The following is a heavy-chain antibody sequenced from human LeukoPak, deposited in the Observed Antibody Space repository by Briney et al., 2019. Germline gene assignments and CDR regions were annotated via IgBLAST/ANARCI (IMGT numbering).Heavy chain of an antibody. J-gene: IGHJ4*02. V-gene: IGHV3-53*01. D-gene: IGHD6-19*01. CDR1: GFTVSSNY. CDR3: ARTTGIAVAGTFDY. Sequence: GGSLRLSCAASGFTVSSNYMSWVRQAPGKGLEWVSVIYSGGSTYYADSVKGRFTISRDNSKNTLYLQMNSLRAEDTAVCYCARTTGIAVAGTFDYWGQGTLVTVSS. CDR2: IYSGGST.